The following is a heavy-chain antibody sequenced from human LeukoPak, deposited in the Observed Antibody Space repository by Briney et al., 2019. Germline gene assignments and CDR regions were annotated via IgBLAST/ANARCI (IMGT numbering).Heavy chain of an antibody. CDR1: GGTFSSYA. CDR3: ARAPRITIFGVAFDY. J-gene: IGHJ4*02. D-gene: IGHD3-3*01. V-gene: IGHV1-69*13. CDR2: IIPILGTA. Sequence: GASVKVSCKASGGTFSSYAISWVRQAPGQGLEWMGGIIPILGTANYAQKFQGRVTITADESTSTAYMELSSLRSEDTAVYYCARAPRITIFGVAFDYWGQGTLVTVSS.